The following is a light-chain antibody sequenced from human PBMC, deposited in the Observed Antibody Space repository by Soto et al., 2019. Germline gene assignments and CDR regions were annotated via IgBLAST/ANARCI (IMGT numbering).Light chain of an antibody. V-gene: IGLV2-23*01. CDR1: SSDVGTFNL. CDR3: CSYAGTRTSWV. J-gene: IGLJ1*01. Sequence: QSALTQPASVSGFLGQSITMSCTGSSSDVGTFNLVSWFQQHPGKAPKLLIFEGTKRPSGVSDRFSGSKSGNTASLTISGLQAEDEADYPCCSYAGTRTSWVFGTGTKVTVL. CDR2: EGT.